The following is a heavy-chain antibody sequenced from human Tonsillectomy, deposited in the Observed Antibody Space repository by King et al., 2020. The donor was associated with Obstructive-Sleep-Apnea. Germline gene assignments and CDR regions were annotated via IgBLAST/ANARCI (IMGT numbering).Heavy chain of an antibody. Sequence: HVQLVESGGGVVQPGRSLRLSCAASGFTFDGYGMHWVRQAPGKGLEWVAFISYDGSNEYSVDSVKGRFTISRDNSKNTLYLLMNSLRAEDTAVYYCAKSSHSGVAGTFYWGQGTLVTVSS. D-gene: IGHD6-19*01. CDR3: AKSSHSGVAGTFY. CDR1: GFTFDGYG. V-gene: IGHV3-30*18. J-gene: IGHJ4*02. CDR2: ISYDGSNE.